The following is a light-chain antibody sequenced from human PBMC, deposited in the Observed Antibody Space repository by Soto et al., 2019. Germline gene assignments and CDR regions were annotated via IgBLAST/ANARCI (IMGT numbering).Light chain of an antibody. V-gene: IGKV2D-29*02. CDR2: EVS. CDR1: QSLLSSGGETY. J-gene: IGKJ5*01. Sequence: DVVMTQSPLSLPVTPGQPASISCKSSQSLLSSGGETYLFWYLQRPGQSPPLLIYEVSNRISAVSDRFSGSGSGTDFTLKISRVEAEDAGVYYCMQSTQLPPTFGQGTRLEIK. CDR3: MQSTQLPPT.